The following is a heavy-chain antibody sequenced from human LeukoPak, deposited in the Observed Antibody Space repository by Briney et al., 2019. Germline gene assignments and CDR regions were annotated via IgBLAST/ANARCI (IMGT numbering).Heavy chain of an antibody. V-gene: IGHV4-39*07. J-gene: IGHJ4*02. CDR1: GGSISSSSYY. Sequence: PSETLSLTCTVSGGSISSSSYYWGWLRQPPGKGLEWVGSIYYSGSTYYNPSLKSRVTISVDTSKNQFSLKLSSVTAADTAVYYCARVEAPTYCSSTSCYTGIDYWGQGTLVTVSS. CDR2: IYYSGST. CDR3: ARVEAPTYCSSTSCYTGIDY. D-gene: IGHD2-2*02.